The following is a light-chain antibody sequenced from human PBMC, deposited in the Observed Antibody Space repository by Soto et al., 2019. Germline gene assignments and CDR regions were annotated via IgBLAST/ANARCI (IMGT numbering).Light chain of an antibody. V-gene: IGKV3-20*01. J-gene: IGKJ5*01. CDR2: GAS. CDR3: QQYGSLSIT. CDR1: QSVSSSY. Sequence: EIVLTQSPGTLSLSPGERATLSFRASQSVSSSYLAWYQQKPGQAPRILIYGASSRDTGIPDRFSGSGSGTDFTLTISRLEPEDFAVYYCQQYGSLSITFGQGTRLDIK.